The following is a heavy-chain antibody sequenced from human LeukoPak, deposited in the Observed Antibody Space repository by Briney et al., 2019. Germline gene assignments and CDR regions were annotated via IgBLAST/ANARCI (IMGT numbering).Heavy chain of an antibody. V-gene: IGHV1-18*01. Sequence: ASVKVSCKASGYTFTNYGISWMRQAPEQGLECMGWISAYNGNTNYAQKLQGRVTMTTDTSTSTAYMELRSLRSYDTTVYFCAIPSGGTRTADFDYWGQGTLVTVSS. J-gene: IGHJ4*02. D-gene: IGHD2-21*02. CDR2: ISAYNGNT. CDR1: GYTFTNYG. CDR3: AIPSGGTRTADFDY.